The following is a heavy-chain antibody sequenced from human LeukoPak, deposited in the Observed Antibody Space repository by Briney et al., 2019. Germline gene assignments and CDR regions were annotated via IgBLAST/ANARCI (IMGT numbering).Heavy chain of an antibody. CDR3: ARGGKYDFWSALPSSAWFDP. J-gene: IGHJ5*02. CDR2: ISAYNGNT. CDR1: GYTFTSYG. D-gene: IGHD3-3*01. Sequence: ASVKVSCKASGYTFTSYGISWVRQAPGQGLEWMGWISAYNGNTNYAQKLQGRVTMTTDTSTSTAYMELRSLRSDDTAVYYCARGGKYDFWSALPSSAWFDPWGQGTLVTVSS. V-gene: IGHV1-18*01.